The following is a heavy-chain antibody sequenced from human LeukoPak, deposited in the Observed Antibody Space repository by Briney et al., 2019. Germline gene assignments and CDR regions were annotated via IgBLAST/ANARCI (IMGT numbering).Heavy chain of an antibody. CDR2: ISSSSSYM. D-gene: IGHD4-23*01. J-gene: IGHJ6*03. CDR3: ARDRGKTSPYYYVDV. CDR1: GFTFSTYS. V-gene: IGHV3-21*01. Sequence: GGSLRLSYAVSGFTFSTYSMHWVRQAPGKGLEWVSSISSSSSYMNYADSVKGRFTISRDNAENSLYLQVNSLRAEDTAVYYCARDRGKTSPYYYVDVWGKGTTVTVSS.